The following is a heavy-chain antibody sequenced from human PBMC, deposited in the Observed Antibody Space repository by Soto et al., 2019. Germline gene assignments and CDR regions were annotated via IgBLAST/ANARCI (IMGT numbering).Heavy chain of an antibody. D-gene: IGHD5-12*01. J-gene: IGHJ6*02. CDR3: AKSNIVATQRYYYYGMDV. Sequence: GGSLRLSCAAYGFTFSSYGMHWVRQAPGKGLEWVAVISYDGSNKYYADSVKGRFTISRDNSKNTLYLQMNSLRAEDTAVYYCAKSNIVATQRYYYYGMDVWGQGTTVTVSS. V-gene: IGHV3-30*18. CDR2: ISYDGSNK. CDR1: GFTFSSYG.